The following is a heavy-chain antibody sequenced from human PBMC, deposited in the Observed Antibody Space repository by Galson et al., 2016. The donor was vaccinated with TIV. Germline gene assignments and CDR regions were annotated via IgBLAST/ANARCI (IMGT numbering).Heavy chain of an antibody. J-gene: IGHJ4*02. Sequence: SVKVSCKVSGNSLTELVMHWVRQAPGKGLEWMGGFDPEVSKTVYARKFQGRVTMTADTYRDTAYMELGSLRIEDTAVYYCARATPSVSGIIMTLDSWGQGTLVTVSS. D-gene: IGHD3-16*01. V-gene: IGHV1-24*01. CDR1: GNSLTELV. CDR3: ARATPSVSGIIMTLDS. CDR2: FDPEVSKT.